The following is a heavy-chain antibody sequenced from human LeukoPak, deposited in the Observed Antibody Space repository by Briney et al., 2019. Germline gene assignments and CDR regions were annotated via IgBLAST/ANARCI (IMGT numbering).Heavy chain of an antibody. J-gene: IGHJ3*02. CDR1: EFTVADYG. CDR3: ARVSDRGGYNYDAFDI. D-gene: IGHD5-24*01. V-gene: IGHV3-20*01. Sequence: GGSLRLSCAASEFTVADYGMSWVRQAPGKGLEWVCGINWNGNTRVYADSMKGRFTISRDNAKNSLYLQMNSLGAEDTAFYRCARVSDRGGYNYDAFDIWGHGTMVTVSS. CDR2: INWNGNTR.